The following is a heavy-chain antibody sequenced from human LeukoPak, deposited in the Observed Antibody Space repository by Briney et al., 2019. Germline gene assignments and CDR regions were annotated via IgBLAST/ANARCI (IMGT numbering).Heavy chain of an antibody. Sequence: GGSLRLSCAASEFTFSSYEMTWVRQAPGKGLEWVSYISSSGNSIYYADSVKGRFTISRDNAKNSLYLQMNSLRAEDTAVYYCARIGAGSSRDYWGQGTLVTVSS. D-gene: IGHD6-13*01. V-gene: IGHV3-48*03. J-gene: IGHJ4*02. CDR3: ARIGAGSSRDY. CDR2: ISSSGNSI. CDR1: EFTFSSYE.